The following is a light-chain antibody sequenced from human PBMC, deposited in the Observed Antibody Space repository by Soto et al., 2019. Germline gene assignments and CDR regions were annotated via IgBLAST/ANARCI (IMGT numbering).Light chain of an antibody. CDR1: QSISSW. CDR2: DAS. J-gene: IGKJ1*01. Sequence: DIQMTHSPSTLSASFGDRVTITCGASQSISSWLAWYQQKPGKAPKLLIYDASSLESGVPSRFSGSGSGTEFTLTISSLQTDDFATYYCQQYNSYSGTFGQGTKVDIK. V-gene: IGKV1-5*01. CDR3: QQYNSYSGT.